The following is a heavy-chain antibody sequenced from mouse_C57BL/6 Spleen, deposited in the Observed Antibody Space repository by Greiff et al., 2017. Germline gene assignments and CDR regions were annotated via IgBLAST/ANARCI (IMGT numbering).Heavy chain of an antibody. J-gene: IGHJ2*01. V-gene: IGHV1-50*01. D-gene: IGHD2-2*01. CDR3: ASREEIYYGCFDY. Sequence: QVQLQQPGAELVKPGASVKLSCKASGYTFTSYWMQWVKQRPGQGLEWIGEIDPSDSYTNYNQKFKGKATLTVDTSSSTAYMQLSSLTSEDSAVYYCASREEIYYGCFDYWGQGTTLTVSS. CDR2: IDPSDSYT. CDR1: GYTFTSYW.